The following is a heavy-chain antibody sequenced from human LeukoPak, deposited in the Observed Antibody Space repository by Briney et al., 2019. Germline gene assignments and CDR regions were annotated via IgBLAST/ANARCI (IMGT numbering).Heavy chain of an antibody. CDR3: AKDPRAMGRYFFDD. CDR2: ISSSGETA. J-gene: IGHJ4*01. V-gene: IGHV3-23*01. D-gene: IGHD1-14*01. Sequence: GGSLRLSCVASQFTFHTYAMSGVRQRPAKGPEWVSMISSSGETADYAETVKGRFIISRDNTKHTLYLQLESPRVDDTAIYYCAKDPRAMGRYFFDDWGQGSLVIVSS. CDR1: QFTFHTYA.